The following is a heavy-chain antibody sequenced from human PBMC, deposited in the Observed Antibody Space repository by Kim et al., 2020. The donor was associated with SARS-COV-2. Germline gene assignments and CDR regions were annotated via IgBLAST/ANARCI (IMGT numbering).Heavy chain of an antibody. Sequence: SGPTLVNPTPTLTLTCTFSGFSLSTSGMCVSWIRQPPGKALEWLARIDWDDDKHYSTSLKTRLTISKDTSKNQVVLTMTNMDPVDTATYYCARSYGSGSYCHYYGMDVWGQGTTVTVSS. V-gene: IGHV2-70*11. CDR1: GFSLSTSGMC. CDR3: ARSYGSGSYCHYYGMDV. D-gene: IGHD3-10*01. J-gene: IGHJ6*02. CDR2: IDWDDDK.